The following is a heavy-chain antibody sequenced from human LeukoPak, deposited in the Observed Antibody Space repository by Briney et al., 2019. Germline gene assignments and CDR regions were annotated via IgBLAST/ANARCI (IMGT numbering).Heavy chain of an antibody. CDR1: GFTFSGSA. J-gene: IGHJ4*02. Sequence: GGSLRLSCAASGFTFSGSAMHWVRQASGKGLEWVGRIRSKANSYATAYAASVKGRFIISRDDSKNTAYLQMNSLKTEDTAVYYCTRHNGDYCSGGSCYWNGVDYWGQGILVAVSS. V-gene: IGHV3-73*01. CDR3: TRHNGDYCSGGSCYWNGVDY. CDR2: IRSKANSYAT. D-gene: IGHD2-15*01.